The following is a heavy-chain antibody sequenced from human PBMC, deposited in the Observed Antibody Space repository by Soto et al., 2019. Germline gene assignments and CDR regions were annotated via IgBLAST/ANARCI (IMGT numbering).Heavy chain of an antibody. CDR2: IYPGESDT. V-gene: IGHV5-51*01. Sequence: PGESLKISCKGSGYSFTSYWIGWVRQMPGKGLEWMGIIYPGESDTRYSPSFQGQVTISADKSISTAYLQWSSLKASDTAMYYCARLRLDSYYYYYGMDVWGQGTTVTVSS. CDR3: ARLRLDSYYYYYGMDV. D-gene: IGHD6-19*01. CDR1: GYSFTSYW. J-gene: IGHJ6*02.